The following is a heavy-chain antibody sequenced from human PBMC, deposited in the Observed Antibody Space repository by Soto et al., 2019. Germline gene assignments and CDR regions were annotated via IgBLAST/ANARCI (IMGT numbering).Heavy chain of an antibody. CDR3: ARDPLHFVWLVEGDWFDP. CDR2: IYTSGST. D-gene: IGHD3-9*01. V-gene: IGHV4-4*07. CDR1: GGSISGYY. J-gene: IGHJ5*02. Sequence: PSETLSLTCPVSGGSISGYYRSWIRQPDGKGLEWIGRIYTSGSTNYNPSLKSRVTMSVDTSKNQSSLKLSSVTAADTAVYYCARDPLHFVWLVEGDWFDPWGQGTLVTVSS.